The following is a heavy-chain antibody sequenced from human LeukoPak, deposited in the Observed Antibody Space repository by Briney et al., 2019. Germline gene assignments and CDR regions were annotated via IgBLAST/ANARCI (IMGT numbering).Heavy chain of an antibody. CDR2: IYYSGST. V-gene: IGHV4-39*07. J-gene: IGHJ5*02. CDR1: GGSISSSSYY. D-gene: IGHD3-3*01. Sequence: PSETLSLTCTVSGGSISSSSYYWGWIRQPPGKGLEWIGSIYYSGSTYYNPSLKSRVTISVDTSKNQFSLKLSSVTAADTAVYYCAREGVYYDFWSGYSNWFDPWGQGTLVTVSS. CDR3: AREGVYYDFWSGYSNWFDP.